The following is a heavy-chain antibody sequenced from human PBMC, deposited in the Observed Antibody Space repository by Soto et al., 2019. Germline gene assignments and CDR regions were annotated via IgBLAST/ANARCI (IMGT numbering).Heavy chain of an antibody. CDR1: GGSISSYY. J-gene: IGHJ5*02. D-gene: IGHD3-10*02. V-gene: IGHV4-59*01. Sequence: QVQLQESGPGLVKPSETLSLTCTLSGGSISSYYWSWIRQPPGKGLEWIGYIYYSGSTNYNPSLKSRVTISVDSSKNQFSLKLSSVTAADTAVYYCARTLFGWGIWFDPWGQGTLVTVSS. CDR2: IYYSGST. CDR3: ARTLFGWGIWFDP.